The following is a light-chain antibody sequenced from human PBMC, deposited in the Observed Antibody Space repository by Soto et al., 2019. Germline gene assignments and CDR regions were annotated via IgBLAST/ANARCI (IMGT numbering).Light chain of an antibody. CDR3: QHYNNWPAWT. CDR1: QSAGTN. CDR2: GAS. J-gene: IGKJ1*01. V-gene: IGKV3-15*01. Sequence: EIEMTQSPATLSVSPGERATRTCRASQSAGTNLAWYQQKPGQAPRLLIYGASTRATGIPARFSGSGSGTEFTLTISSLQSEDFAVYYCQHYNNWPAWTFGQGTKVEIK.